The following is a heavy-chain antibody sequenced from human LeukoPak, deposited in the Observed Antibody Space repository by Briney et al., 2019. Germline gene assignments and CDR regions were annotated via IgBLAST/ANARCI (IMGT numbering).Heavy chain of an antibody. CDR2: ISSSSSYI. CDR1: GFTFSSYS. CDR3: ARVRLPERYCSSTSCFSFDY. D-gene: IGHD2-2*01. Sequence: GGSLRLSCAASGFTFSSYSMNWVRQAPGKGLEWVSSISSSSSYIYYADSVKGRFTISRDNAKNSLYLQMNSLRAEDTAVYYCARVRLPERYCSSTSCFSFDYWGQGTLVTVSS. V-gene: IGHV3-21*01. J-gene: IGHJ4*02.